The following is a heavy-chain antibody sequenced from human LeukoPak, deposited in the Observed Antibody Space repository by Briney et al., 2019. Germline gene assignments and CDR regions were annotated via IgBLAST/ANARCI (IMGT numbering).Heavy chain of an antibody. J-gene: IGHJ4*02. CDR3: AAGPSSNGHQLPY. Sequence: GGSLRLSCEASGFTFSGYWMHWVRQAPGRGLVWVSRISSDSTRSSHAASVKGRFTISRDNAKKMVYLQMNSLRVEDSAVYYCAAGPSSNGHQLPYWGQGTLVTVSS. CDR2: ISSDSTRS. V-gene: IGHV3-74*01. CDR1: GFTFSGYW. D-gene: IGHD4-11*01.